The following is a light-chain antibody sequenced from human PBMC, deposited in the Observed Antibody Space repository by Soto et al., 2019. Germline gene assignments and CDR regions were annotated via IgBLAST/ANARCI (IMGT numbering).Light chain of an antibody. J-gene: IGLJ2*01. CDR1: SSDVGGYNY. CDR3: SSYAGSNKLV. CDR2: EVS. V-gene: IGLV2-8*01. Sequence: QSALTQPPSASGSPGQSVTISCTGTSSDVGGYNYVSWYQQHPGKAPKLMIYEVSKRPSGVPDRFSGSNSGNTASLTVSGLQAEDEADYYCSSYAGSNKLVFGGGTKVTVL.